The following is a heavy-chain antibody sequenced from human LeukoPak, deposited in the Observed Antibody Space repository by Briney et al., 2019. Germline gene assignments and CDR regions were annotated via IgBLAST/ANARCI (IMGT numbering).Heavy chain of an antibody. J-gene: IGHJ4*02. D-gene: IGHD5-18*01. V-gene: IGHV1-69*05. CDR2: IIPIFGTA. Sequence: SVKVSCKASGGTFSSYAISLVRQAPGQGLEWMGGIIPIFGTANYAQKFQGRVTITTDESTSTAYMELSSLRSEDTAVYYCASPSPAAYSYGYFDYWGQGTLVTVSS. CDR3: ASPSPAAYSYGYFDY. CDR1: GGTFSSYA.